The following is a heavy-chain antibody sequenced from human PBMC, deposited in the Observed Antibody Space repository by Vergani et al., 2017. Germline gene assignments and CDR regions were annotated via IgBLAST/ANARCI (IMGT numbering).Heavy chain of an antibody. Sequence: EVQLVESGGGLVTPGGSLRLSCAASGFTFSSYSMNWVRQAPGKGLEWVSSISSSSSYIYYGDSVKGRFTISRDNAKNSLYLQMNSRRAEDTAVYYCAIVSSIVVVPAAFDIWGQGTMVTVSS. J-gene: IGHJ3*02. CDR2: ISSSSSYI. V-gene: IGHV3-21*01. D-gene: IGHD2-2*01. CDR1: GFTFSSYS. CDR3: AIVSSIVVVPAAFDI.